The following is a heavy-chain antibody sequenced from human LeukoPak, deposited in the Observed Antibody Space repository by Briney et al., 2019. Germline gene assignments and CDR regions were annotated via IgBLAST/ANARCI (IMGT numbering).Heavy chain of an antibody. D-gene: IGHD3-22*01. V-gene: IGHV3-23*01. CDR2: ISGSGGST. Sequence: GGSLRLSCAASGFTFSSYGMSWVRQAPGKGLEWVSAISGSGGSTYYADSVKGRFTISRDNSKNTLYLQMNSLRAEDTAVYYCAKGGYYDSSGYFWAFDYWGQGTLVTVSS. CDR3: AKGGYYDSSGYFWAFDY. J-gene: IGHJ4*02. CDR1: GFTFSSYG.